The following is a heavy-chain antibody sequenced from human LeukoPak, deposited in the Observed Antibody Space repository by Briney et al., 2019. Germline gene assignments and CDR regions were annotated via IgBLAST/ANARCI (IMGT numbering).Heavy chain of an antibody. V-gene: IGHV4-39*01. CDR3: ATLKDWYDNGSDKWFDP. D-gene: IGHD3/OR15-3a*01. J-gene: IGHJ5*02. CDR1: GDSVSSSSYY. CDR2: ISSDGNT. Sequence: PSETLSLTCTVSGDSVSSSSYYWDWIRQPPGKGLEWIGSISSDGNTHYNTSLKSRVTMSVDTSKNQFSLKLTSVTAADTAVYFCATLKDWYDNGSDKWFDPWGQGTLVTVSS.